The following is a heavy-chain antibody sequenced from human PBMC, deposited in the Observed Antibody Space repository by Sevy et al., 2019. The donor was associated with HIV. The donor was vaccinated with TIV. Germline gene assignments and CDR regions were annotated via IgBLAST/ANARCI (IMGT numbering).Heavy chain of an antibody. D-gene: IGHD6-13*01. Sequence: GGSLRLSCAASGFTFSDAWMGWVRQAAGKGLECVGRIKSKSDGGTVEHAAPVKGRFTISRDDSKDTLYLQMNSLKTEDPAVYFCITYPRITTPGTGGFDPWGQGTLVTVSS. V-gene: IGHV3-15*01. CDR1: GFTFSDAW. CDR2: IKSKSDGGTV. J-gene: IGHJ5*02. CDR3: ITYPRITTPGTGGFDP.